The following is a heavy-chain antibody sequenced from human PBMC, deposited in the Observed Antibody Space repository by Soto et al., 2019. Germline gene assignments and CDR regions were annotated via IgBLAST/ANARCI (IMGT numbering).Heavy chain of an antibody. V-gene: IGHV3-33*01. J-gene: IGHJ4*02. Sequence: GGSLRLSCAASGFTFSSYGMHWVRQAPGKGLEWVAVIWYDGSNKYYADSVKGRFTISRDNSKNTLYLQMNSLRAEDTAVYYCARGGPEWLRPTFDYWGQGTLVTVSS. CDR3: ARGGPEWLRPTFDY. CDR2: IWYDGSNK. D-gene: IGHD5-12*01. CDR1: GFTFSSYG.